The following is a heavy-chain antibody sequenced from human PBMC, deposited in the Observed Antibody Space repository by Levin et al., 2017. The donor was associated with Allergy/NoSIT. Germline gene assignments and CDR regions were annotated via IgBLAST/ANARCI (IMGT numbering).Heavy chain of an antibody. CDR2: ISWNSGSI. J-gene: IGHJ1*01. D-gene: IGHD2-15*01. CDR1: GFTFDDYA. V-gene: IGHV3-9*01. CDR3: AKGLYCSGGSCDGYFQH. Sequence: GGSLRLSCAASGFTFDDYAMHWVRQAPGKGLEWVSGISWNSGSIGYADSVKGRFTISRDNAKNSLYLQMNSLRAEDTALYYCAKGLYCSGGSCDGYFQHWGQGTLVTVSS.